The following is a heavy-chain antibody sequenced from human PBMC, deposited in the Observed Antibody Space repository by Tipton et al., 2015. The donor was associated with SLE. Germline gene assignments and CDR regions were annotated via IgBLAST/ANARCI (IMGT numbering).Heavy chain of an antibody. CDR3: ATSPPYYNVWSGYLF. CDR2: IYHSGTA. CDR1: SYSIYNGFY. J-gene: IGHJ4*02. Sequence: TLSLTCSVSSYSIYNGFYWGWIRQSPGKGLEWIGSIYHSGTAYYNPSLKSRVTMSVDTSKNQFSLKLSSVTVADTAVYYCATSPPYYNVWSGYLFWGQGTLITVSS. D-gene: IGHD3-3*01. V-gene: IGHV4-38-2*01.